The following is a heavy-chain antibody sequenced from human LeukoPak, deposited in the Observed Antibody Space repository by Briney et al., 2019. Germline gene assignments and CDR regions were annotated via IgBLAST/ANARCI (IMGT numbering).Heavy chain of an antibody. CDR2: ISYDGSNK. CDR1: GFTFSSYG. Sequence: GGSLRLSCAASGFTFSSYGMHWVRQAPGKGPEWVAVISYDGSNKYYAGSVKGRFTISRDNSKNTLYLQMNSLRAEDTAVYYCAKDRNDYGDYPDYWGQGTLVTVSS. D-gene: IGHD4-17*01. J-gene: IGHJ4*02. CDR3: AKDRNDYGDYPDY. V-gene: IGHV3-30*18.